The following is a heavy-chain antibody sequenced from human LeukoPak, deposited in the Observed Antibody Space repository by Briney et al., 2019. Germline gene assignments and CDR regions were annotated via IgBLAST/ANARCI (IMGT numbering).Heavy chain of an antibody. CDR1: GGSISSSSYY. CDR2: IYYSGST. J-gene: IGHJ4*02. Sequence: SETLSLTCTVSGGSISSSSYYWGWIRQPPGKGLEWIGSIYYSGSTYYNPSLKSRVTISVDTSKNQFSLKLSSVTAADTAVYYCASRSYYYDSSGYYLFDYWGQGTLVTVSS. D-gene: IGHD3-22*01. V-gene: IGHV4-39*01. CDR3: ASRSYYYDSSGYYLFDY.